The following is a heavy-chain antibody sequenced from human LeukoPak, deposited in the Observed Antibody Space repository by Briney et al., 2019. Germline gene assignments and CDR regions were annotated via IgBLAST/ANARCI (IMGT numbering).Heavy chain of an antibody. J-gene: IGHJ5*02. V-gene: IGHV4-39*07. Sequence: SETLSLTCTVSGGSISSSSYYWGWIRQPPGKGLEWIGSIYYSGSTYYNPSLKSRVTISVDTSKNQFSLKLSSVTAADTAVYYCARALRTTGTTWGVDWLDPWGQGTLVTVSS. CDR2: IYYSGST. CDR1: GGSISSSSYY. CDR3: ARALRTTGTTWGVDWLDP. D-gene: IGHD1-1*01.